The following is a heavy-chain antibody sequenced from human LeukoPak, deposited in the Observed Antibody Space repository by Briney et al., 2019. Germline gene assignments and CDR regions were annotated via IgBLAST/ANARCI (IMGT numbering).Heavy chain of an antibody. CDR2: INHTGST. J-gene: IGHJ4*02. CDR1: GGSFSGYY. D-gene: IGHD5-24*01. V-gene: IGHV4-34*01. CDR3: ARWGDGGYYFDY. Sequence: SETLSLTCAVYGGSFSGYYWSWIRQSPGKGLEWIGEINHTGSTKYNPSLKSRVTISVDTSKNQFSLKLSSVAAADTAVYYCARWGDGGYYFDYWGQGTLVTVSS.